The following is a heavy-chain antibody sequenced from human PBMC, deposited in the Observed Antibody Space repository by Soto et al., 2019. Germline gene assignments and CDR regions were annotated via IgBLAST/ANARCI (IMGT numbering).Heavy chain of an antibody. V-gene: IGHV4-34*01. Sequence: SETLSLTCAVYGGSFSGYYWSWIRQPPGKGLEWIGEINHSGSTNYNPSLKSRVTISVDTSKNQFSLKLSSVTAADTAVYYCARGYKYYDLWSGAPPVPFDYWGQGTLVPVSS. D-gene: IGHD3-3*01. CDR3: ARGYKYYDLWSGAPPVPFDY. CDR2: INHSGST. J-gene: IGHJ4*02. CDR1: GGSFSGYY.